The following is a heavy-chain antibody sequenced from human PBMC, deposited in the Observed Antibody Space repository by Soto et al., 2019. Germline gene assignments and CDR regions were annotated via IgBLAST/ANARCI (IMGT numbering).Heavy chain of an antibody. CDR1: GYTFTSYG. D-gene: IGHD6-13*01. J-gene: IGHJ6*02. CDR2: ISAYNGNT. CDR3: ARDPAPLSSSSRYYGMDV. Sequence: ASVKVSCKASGYTFTSYGISWVRQAPGQGLEWMGWISAYNGNTNYAQKLQGRVTMTTDTSTSTAYMELRSLRSDDAAVYYCARDPAPLSSSSRYYGMDVWGQGTTVTVSS. V-gene: IGHV1-18*01.